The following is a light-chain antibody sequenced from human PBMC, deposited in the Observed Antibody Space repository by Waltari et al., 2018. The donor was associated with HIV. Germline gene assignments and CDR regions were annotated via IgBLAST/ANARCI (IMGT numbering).Light chain of an antibody. CDR3: QQSYSIPPWT. V-gene: IGKV1-39*01. CDR2: TTS. CDR1: ESIGNY. Sequence: DIQMTQSPYSLSASVGDRVTITGRASESIGNYLNWYRQKPGKAPELLSQTTSSLQRGVPSMFSCSRSGTDFTLTISSLQPEDSATYYCQQSYSIPPWTFGQGTKVEIK. J-gene: IGKJ1*01.